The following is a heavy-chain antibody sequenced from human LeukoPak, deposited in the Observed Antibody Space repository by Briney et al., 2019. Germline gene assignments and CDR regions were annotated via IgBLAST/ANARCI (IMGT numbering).Heavy chain of an antibody. D-gene: IGHD2-15*01. Sequence: PGGSLRLSCAASGFTFSSCGMSWVRQAPGKGLEWVSAISDSGDYTYYADSVKGRFTISRDNSKNILYLQMNSLRTEDTAVYYCARATRTPGYCSGVSCLFYFDSWGQGTQVTVSS. CDR1: GFTFSSCG. J-gene: IGHJ4*02. CDR3: ARATRTPGYCSGVSCLFYFDS. CDR2: ISDSGDYT. V-gene: IGHV3-23*01.